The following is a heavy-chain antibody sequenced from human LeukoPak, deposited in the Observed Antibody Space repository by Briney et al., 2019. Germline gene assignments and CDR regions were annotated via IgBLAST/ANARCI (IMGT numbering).Heavy chain of an antibody. D-gene: IGHD1-26*01. CDR2: IYYSGNT. J-gene: IGHJ5*02. V-gene: IGHV4-59*01. CDR1: GDSISSYY. CDR3: ARGIIVGATWGENDNWFDP. Sequence: PSETLSLTCTVSGDSISSYYWSWIRQPPGKGLEWIGYIYYSGNTNYNPSLKSRVTISVDTSKNQFSPKLSSVTAADTAVYYCARGIIVGATWGENDNWFDPWGQGTLVTVSS.